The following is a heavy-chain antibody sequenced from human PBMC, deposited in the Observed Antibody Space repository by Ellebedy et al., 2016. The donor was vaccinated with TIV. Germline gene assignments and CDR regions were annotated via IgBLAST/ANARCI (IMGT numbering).Heavy chain of an antibody. CDR1: GFSLSTSRLS. CDR3: ARISSGWGFDY. V-gene: IGHV2-70*11. CDR2: IDWDDDK. Sequence: SGPTLVKPTQTLTLTCTFSGFSLSTSRLSVSWIRQPPGKALEWLARIDWDDDKSYSTSLRTRVTITKDSSEKQVVLTMTNMDPEDTATYYCARISSGWGFDYWGQGALVTVSS. D-gene: IGHD6-19*01. J-gene: IGHJ4*02.